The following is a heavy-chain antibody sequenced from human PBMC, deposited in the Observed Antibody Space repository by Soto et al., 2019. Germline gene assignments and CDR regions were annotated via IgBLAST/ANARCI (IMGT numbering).Heavy chain of an antibody. J-gene: IGHJ6*02. CDR2: ISYDGSNK. D-gene: IGHD3-3*01. CDR3: AKDSSGEWLFRYYYYGMDV. CDR1: GFTFISYG. V-gene: IGHV3-30*18. Sequence: GGSLRLPCAASGFTFISYGMRWIRQAPGKGLEWVAVISYDGSNKYYADSVKGRFTIFRDNSKNTLYLQMNSLRAEDTAVYYCAKDSSGEWLFRYYYYGMDVWGQGTTVTVSS.